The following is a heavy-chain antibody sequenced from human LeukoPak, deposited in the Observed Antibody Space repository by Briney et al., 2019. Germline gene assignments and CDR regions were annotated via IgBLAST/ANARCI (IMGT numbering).Heavy chain of an antibody. CDR2: ISAYNAKT. CDR1: GYTFNNYG. CDR3: ARGYYDYVWGSPDY. Sequence: ASVKVSCKTSGYTFNNYGVTWVRQAPGQGLEWMGWISAYNAKTNYAQKVQDRVTMTTDSSTSTAYMELRSLRSDDTAVYYCARGYYDYVWGSPDYWGQGTLVTVSS. D-gene: IGHD3-16*01. V-gene: IGHV1-18*01. J-gene: IGHJ4*02.